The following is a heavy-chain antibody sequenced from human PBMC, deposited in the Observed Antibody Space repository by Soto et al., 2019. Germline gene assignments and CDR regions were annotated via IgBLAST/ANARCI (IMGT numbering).Heavy chain of an antibody. CDR1: GGTFSSYA. CDR2: IIPIFGTA. D-gene: IGHD2-2*01. J-gene: IGHJ5*02. V-gene: IGHV1-69*13. Sequence: SVKVSCKASGGTFSSYAISWVRQAPGQGLEWMGGIIPIFGTANYAQKFQGRVTITADESTSTAYMELSSLRSEDTAVYYCARGPVAAASGLSFWFAPWGQGTLVTVSS. CDR3: ARGPVAAASGLSFWFAP.